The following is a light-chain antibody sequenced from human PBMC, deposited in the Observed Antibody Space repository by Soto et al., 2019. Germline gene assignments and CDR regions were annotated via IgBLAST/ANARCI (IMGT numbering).Light chain of an antibody. J-gene: IGLJ1*01. CDR2: DVT. V-gene: IGLV2-14*01. CDR1: ISDVGGYNS. Sequence: QSPLTQPASWSGSPGQSITISCTGTISDVGGYNSVSWYRQDPGKAPKLMIYDVTNRPSGVSNRFSGSKSGNTASLTISGLQAEDEADYYCSSFTSSITYVYGTGTKVTVL. CDR3: SSFTSSITYV.